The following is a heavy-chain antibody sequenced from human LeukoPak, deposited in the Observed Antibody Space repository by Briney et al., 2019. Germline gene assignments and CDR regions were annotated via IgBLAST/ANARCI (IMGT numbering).Heavy chain of an antibody. CDR1: GGSFSGYY. CDR2: INYSGST. V-gene: IGHV4-34*01. D-gene: IGHD3-3*01. Sequence: PSETLSLTCAVYGGSFSGYYWSWIRQPPGKGLEWIGEINYSGSTNYNPSLKSRVTISVDTSKNQFSLKLSSVTAADTAVYYCARDVGSGYDFWSGYRSRGFDPWGQGTLVTVSS. J-gene: IGHJ5*02. CDR3: ARDVGSGYDFWSGYRSRGFDP.